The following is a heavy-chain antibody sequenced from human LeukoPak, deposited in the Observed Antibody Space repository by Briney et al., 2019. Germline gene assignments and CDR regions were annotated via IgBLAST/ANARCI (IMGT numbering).Heavy chain of an antibody. CDR1: GFTVSNSY. CDR3: AKTNNYAYVH. Sequence: GGSLRLSCAASGFTVSNSYMTWVRQAPGKGLEWVSIIYADGGTYYADSLKGRFTISRDISKNTVFLQMNSLRAEDTAVYYCAKTNNYAYVHWGQGTLVTVSS. V-gene: IGHV3-66*01. CDR2: IYADGGT. J-gene: IGHJ4*02. D-gene: IGHD5-18*01.